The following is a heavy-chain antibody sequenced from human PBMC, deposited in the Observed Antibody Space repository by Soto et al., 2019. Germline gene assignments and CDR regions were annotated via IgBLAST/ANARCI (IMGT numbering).Heavy chain of an antibody. CDR1: GFTFSDYY. J-gene: IGHJ3*02. D-gene: IGHD2-15*01. CDR2: ISSSGSTI. V-gene: IGHV3-11*01. Sequence: QVQLVESGGGLVKPGGFLRLSCAASGFTFSDYYMSWIRQAPGKGLEWVSYISSSGSTIYYADSVKGRFTISRDNAKNSLYLQMNSLRAEDTAVYYCARVTVVVVAATLSDAFDIWGQGTMVTVSS. CDR3: ARVTVVVVAATLSDAFDI.